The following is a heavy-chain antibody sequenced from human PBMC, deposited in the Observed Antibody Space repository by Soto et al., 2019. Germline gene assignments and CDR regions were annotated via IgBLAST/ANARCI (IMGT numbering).Heavy chain of an antibody. Sequence: EVQLLESGGGLVQPGGSLRLSCAASGFTYSTHAMSWVRQAPGKGLEWVSAISGSGGSTYYAGSVKGRFTISRDNSKKTLYLQMNSLRADDTAIYYCTAYSGGYEVDFLHWGQGTLVTVSS. D-gene: IGHD1-26*01. CDR2: ISGSGGST. V-gene: IGHV3-23*01. J-gene: IGHJ1*01. CDR1: GFTYSTHA. CDR3: TAYSGGYEVDFLH.